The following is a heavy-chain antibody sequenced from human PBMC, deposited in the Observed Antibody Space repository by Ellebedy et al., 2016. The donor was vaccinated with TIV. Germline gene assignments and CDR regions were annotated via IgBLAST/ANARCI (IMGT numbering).Heavy chain of an antibody. CDR3: ARDMVQGVVSVYLWFDS. CDR1: GGTFSNYA. D-gene: IGHD3-10*01. CDR2: ISAYTGNT. J-gene: IGHJ5*01. Sequence: ASVKVSCKASGGTFSNYAISWVRQAPGQGPEWMGWISAYTGNTDYGQKFQGRLTMSTDPSTSTAYMELRSLRSDDTAIYYCARDMVQGVVSVYLWFDSWGQGTLVTVSS. V-gene: IGHV1-18*01.